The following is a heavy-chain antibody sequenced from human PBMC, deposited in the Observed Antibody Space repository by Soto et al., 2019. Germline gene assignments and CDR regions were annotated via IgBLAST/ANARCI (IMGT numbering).Heavy chain of an antibody. J-gene: IGHJ4*02. V-gene: IGHV4-39*01. CDR2: IYYSGST. Sequence: QLQLQESGPGLVKPSETLSLTCTVSGGSISKSSYYWGWIRQPPGEWLEWIGSIYYSGSTYYNPALKSRVTIAVETSRDQCSLKLSSVTAAGTAVYYCARLVYDSSGYRPGWGQGTLVTVSS. CDR3: ARLVYDSSGYRPG. CDR1: GGSISKSSYY. D-gene: IGHD3-22*01.